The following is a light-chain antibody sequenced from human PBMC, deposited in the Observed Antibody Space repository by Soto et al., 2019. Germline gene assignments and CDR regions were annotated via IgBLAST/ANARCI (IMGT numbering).Light chain of an antibody. Sequence: QSVLTQPPSVSGAPGQRVTISCSGSNSNIGAGYDVHWYQHLPETAPKLLIYGSNIRPSGVPDRFSGTKSGTSASLAITGLQAEDEADYYCQSHDSRLSVVFGGGTKLTVL. V-gene: IGLV1-40*01. CDR1: NSNIGAGYD. CDR3: QSHDSRLSVV. J-gene: IGLJ3*02. CDR2: GSN.